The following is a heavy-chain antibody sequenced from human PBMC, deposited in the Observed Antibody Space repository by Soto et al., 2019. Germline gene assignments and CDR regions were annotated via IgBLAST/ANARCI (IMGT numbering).Heavy chain of an antibody. CDR2: ISYDGSNK. Sequence: GGSLRLSCAASGFTFSSYAMHWVRQAPGKGLEWVAVISYDGSNKYYADSVKGRFTISRDNSKNTLYLQMNSLRAEDTAVYYCARDNVRGAYYFDYWGQGTLVTVSS. CDR3: ARDNVRGAYYFDY. J-gene: IGHJ4*02. V-gene: IGHV3-30-3*01. D-gene: IGHD3-3*01. CDR1: GFTFSSYA.